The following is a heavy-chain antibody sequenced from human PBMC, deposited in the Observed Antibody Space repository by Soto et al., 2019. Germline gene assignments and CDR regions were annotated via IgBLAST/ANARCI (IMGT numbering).Heavy chain of an antibody. D-gene: IGHD2-15*01. J-gene: IGHJ5*02. CDR2: IYYSGST. CDR3: ARDSVVAAGFDP. CDR1: GGSISSGGYY. Sequence: PSETLSLTCTVSGGSISSGGYYWSWIRQRPGKGLEWIGYIYYSGSTYYNPSLKSRVTISVDTSKNQFSLKLSSVTAADTAVYYCARDSVVAAGFDPWGQGTLVTVS. V-gene: IGHV4-31*03.